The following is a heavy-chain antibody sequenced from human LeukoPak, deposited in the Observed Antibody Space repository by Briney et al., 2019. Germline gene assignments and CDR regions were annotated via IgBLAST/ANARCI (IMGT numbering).Heavy chain of an antibody. Sequence: PGGSLRLSCAASGFTFSSYSMNWVRQAPGKGLEWVSSISSSSSYIYYADSVKGRFTISRDNAKNSLYLQMNSLRAEDTAVYYCASSGITIFGVVIPDYWGQGTLVTVSS. CDR1: GFTFSSYS. J-gene: IGHJ4*02. V-gene: IGHV3-21*01. CDR3: ASSGITIFGVVIPDY. D-gene: IGHD3-3*01. CDR2: ISSSSSYI.